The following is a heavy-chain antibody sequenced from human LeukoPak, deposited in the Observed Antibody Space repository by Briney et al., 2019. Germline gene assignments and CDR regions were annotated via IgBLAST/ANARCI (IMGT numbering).Heavy chain of an antibody. CDR2: IYYSGST. D-gene: IGHD2-21*02. CDR1: GGSISSGDYY. V-gene: IGHV4-30-4*01. Sequence: SETLSLTCTVSGGSISSGDYYWSWIRQPPGKGLEWIGYIYYSGSTYYNPSLKSRVTISVDTSKNQFSLKLSSVTAADTAVYYCAREYCGGDCHLFDYWGQGTLVTVSS. CDR3: AREYCGGDCHLFDY. J-gene: IGHJ4*02.